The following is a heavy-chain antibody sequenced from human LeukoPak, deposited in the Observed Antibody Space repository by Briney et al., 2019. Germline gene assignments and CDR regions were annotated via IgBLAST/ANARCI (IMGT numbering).Heavy chain of an antibody. V-gene: IGHV4-34*01. Sequence: SETLSLTCAVYGGSFSGYYWSWIRQPPGKGLEWIGEINHSGSTNYSPSLKSRVTISVDTSKNQFSLKLSSVTAADTAVYYCAREGDGSGSYYLDYWGQGTLVTVSS. J-gene: IGHJ4*02. CDR2: INHSGST. D-gene: IGHD3-10*01. CDR1: GGSFSGYY. CDR3: AREGDGSGSYYLDY.